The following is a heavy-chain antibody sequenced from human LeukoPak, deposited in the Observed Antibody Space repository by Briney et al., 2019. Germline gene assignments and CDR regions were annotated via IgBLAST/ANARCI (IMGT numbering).Heavy chain of an antibody. V-gene: IGHV5-51*01. Sequence: GESLKIPCKGSGYSFTHYWVGWVRQMPGKGLEWMGVIYPGDSGTRYSPSFQGQVTISADKSISTAYLQWSSLRASDTAVYYCARAMVRGVLTTYFDYWGQGTLVTVSS. CDR2: IYPGDSGT. J-gene: IGHJ4*02. CDR1: GYSFTHYW. D-gene: IGHD3-10*01. CDR3: ARAMVRGVLTTYFDY.